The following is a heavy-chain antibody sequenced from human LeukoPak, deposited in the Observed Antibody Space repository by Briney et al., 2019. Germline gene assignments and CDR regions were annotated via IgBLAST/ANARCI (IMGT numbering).Heavy chain of an antibody. V-gene: IGHV3-30*04. CDR3: ATLTSRGVGSGSYPRS. CDR1: GFTFSSYA. CDR2: ISYDGSNK. J-gene: IGHJ4*02. Sequence: PGGSLRLSCAASGFTFSSYAMHWVRQAPGKGLEWVAVISYDGSNKYYADSVKGRFTISRDNSKNTLYLQMNSLIAEDTAVYYCATLTSRGVGSGSYPRSWGQGTLVTVSS. D-gene: IGHD3-10*01.